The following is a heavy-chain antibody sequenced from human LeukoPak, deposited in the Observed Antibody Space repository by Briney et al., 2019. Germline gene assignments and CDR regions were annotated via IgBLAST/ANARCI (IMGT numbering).Heavy chain of an antibody. CDR2: ISYDGSNK. CDR1: GFTFSSYG. D-gene: IGHD1-26*01. Sequence: GGSLRLSCAASGFTFSSYGMHWVRQAPGKGLEWVAVISYDGSNKYYADSVKGRFTISRDNSKNTLYLQMNSLRAEDTAVYYCAKAGGSYYDDYYYYMDVWGKGTTVTVSS. J-gene: IGHJ6*03. V-gene: IGHV3-30*18. CDR3: AKAGGSYYDDYYYYMDV.